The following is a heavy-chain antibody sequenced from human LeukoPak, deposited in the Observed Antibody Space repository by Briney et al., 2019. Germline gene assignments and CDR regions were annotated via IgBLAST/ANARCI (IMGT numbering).Heavy chain of an antibody. CDR1: GFNLNSRW. Sequence: GGSLRLSCVASGFNLNSRWMDWIRQAPGKGLEWVANIKEDGSEKNYADSVKGRFTISRDNAKNSLYLQMNSLRAEDTAVYYCAREESYDRSFWSWGQGTLVTVSS. J-gene: IGHJ5*02. D-gene: IGHD5-12*01. V-gene: IGHV3-7*01. CDR3: AREESYDRSFWS. CDR2: IKEDGSEK.